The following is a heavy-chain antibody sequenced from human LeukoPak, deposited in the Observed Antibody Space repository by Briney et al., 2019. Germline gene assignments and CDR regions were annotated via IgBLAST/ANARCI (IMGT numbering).Heavy chain of an antibody. V-gene: IGHV3-64*01. CDR1: GFTFSSYA. J-gene: IGHJ4*02. CDR2: ISSNGGST. D-gene: IGHD3-22*01. CDR3: ARERDYYDSSGPFDY. Sequence: GSLRLSCAASGFTFSSYAMHWVRQAPGKGLEYVSAISSNGGSTYYANSVKGRFTISRDNSKNTLYLQMGSLRAEDMAVYYYARERDYYDSSGPFDYWGQGTLVTVSS.